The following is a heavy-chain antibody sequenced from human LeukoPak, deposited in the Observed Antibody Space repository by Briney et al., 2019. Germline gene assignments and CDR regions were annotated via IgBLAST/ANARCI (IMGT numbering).Heavy chain of an antibody. V-gene: IGHV1-2*06. Sequence: ASVKVSCKASGYTFTGYYMHRVRQAPGQGLEWMGRINPNSGGTSYAQKFQGRVTMTRDTSISTAYMELSRLRSDDTAVYYCARGTDFWSGYYYYMDVWGKGTTVTVSS. CDR1: GYTFTGYY. D-gene: IGHD3-3*01. CDR2: INPNSGGT. CDR3: ARGTDFWSGYYYYMDV. J-gene: IGHJ6*03.